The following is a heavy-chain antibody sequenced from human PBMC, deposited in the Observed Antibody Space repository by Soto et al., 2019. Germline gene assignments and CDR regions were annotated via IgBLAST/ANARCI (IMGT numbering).Heavy chain of an antibody. V-gene: IGHV4-59*08. J-gene: IGHJ1*01. CDR1: GGSISSYY. CDR3: ARSSSWYAHFQH. D-gene: IGHD6-13*01. CDR2: IYYSGST. Sequence: SETLSLTCTVSGGSISSYYWSWIRQPPGKGLEWIGYIYYSGSTNYNPSLKSRVTISVDASKNQFSLKLSSVTAADTAVYYCARSSSWYAHFQHWGQGTLVTVSS.